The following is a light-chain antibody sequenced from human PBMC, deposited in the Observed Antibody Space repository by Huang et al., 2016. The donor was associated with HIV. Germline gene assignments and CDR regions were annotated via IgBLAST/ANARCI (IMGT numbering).Light chain of an antibody. Sequence: DIQMTQSPSYVSASAGDSVTITCRASQHITTWLAWYQQKPGQAPKLLIYAGSSLESGVPARFSGSGSGTDFTLTISSLQPEDFALYYCQQAKSYPLTFGGGTKVEIK. CDR2: AGS. CDR3: QQAKSYPLT. J-gene: IGKJ4*01. CDR1: QHITTW. V-gene: IGKV1-12*01.